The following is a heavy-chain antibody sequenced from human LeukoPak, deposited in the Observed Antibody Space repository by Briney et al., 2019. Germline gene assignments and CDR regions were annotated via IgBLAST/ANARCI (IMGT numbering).Heavy chain of an antibody. Sequence: SETLSLTCTVSGGSISNYYWSWIRQPAGKGLEWIGRIYTSGSTNYNPSLKSRVTMSVDTSKNQFSLKLSSVTAADTAVYYCARDKYSSSLNWFDPWGQGTLVTVSS. CDR3: ARDKYSSSLNWFDP. J-gene: IGHJ5*02. CDR1: GGSISNYY. V-gene: IGHV4-4*07. D-gene: IGHD6-13*01. CDR2: IYTSGST.